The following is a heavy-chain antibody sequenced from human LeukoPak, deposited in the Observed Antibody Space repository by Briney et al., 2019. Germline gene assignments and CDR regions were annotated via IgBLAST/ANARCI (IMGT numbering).Heavy chain of an antibody. CDR1: GYTFTSYY. CDR2: FDPEDGET. CDR3: ATDRVGLGYCSGGSCRRFDY. V-gene: IGHV1-24*01. Sequence: ASVTVSCKASGYTFTSYYMHWVRQAPGQGLEWMGGFDPEDGETIYAQKFQGRVTMTEDTSTDTAYMELSSLRSEDTAVYYCATDRVGLGYCSGGSCRRFDYWGQGTLVTVSS. D-gene: IGHD2-15*01. J-gene: IGHJ4*02.